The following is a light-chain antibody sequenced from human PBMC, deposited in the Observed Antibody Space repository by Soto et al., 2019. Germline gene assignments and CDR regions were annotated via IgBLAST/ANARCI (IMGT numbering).Light chain of an antibody. CDR2: KAS. Sequence: DIQMTQSPSPLSGSVGARVTITCRASPTISSWLAWYQQKPGKAPKLLLYKASTLKSGVPSRFSGSGSGTEFTLTISSLQPDDFATYYCQHYNSYSEAFGQGTKVELK. V-gene: IGKV1-5*03. J-gene: IGKJ1*01. CDR1: PTISSW. CDR3: QHYNSYSEA.